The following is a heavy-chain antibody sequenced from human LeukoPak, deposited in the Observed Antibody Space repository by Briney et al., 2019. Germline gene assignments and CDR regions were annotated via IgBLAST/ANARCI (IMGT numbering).Heavy chain of an antibody. J-gene: IGHJ5*02. CDR1: GFTFSWSW. CDR2: IKHDGSEK. CDR3: AKVSYDSSGFWFDP. Sequence: PGGSLRLSCTASGFTFSWSWMSWVRQAPGKGLEWVANIKHDGSEKNYVDSVKGRFTISRDNSKNTLYLQMNSLRAEDTAVYYCAKVSYDSSGFWFDPWGQGTLVTVSS. D-gene: IGHD3-22*01. V-gene: IGHV3-7*03.